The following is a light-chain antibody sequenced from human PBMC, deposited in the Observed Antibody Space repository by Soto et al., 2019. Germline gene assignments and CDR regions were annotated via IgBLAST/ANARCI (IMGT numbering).Light chain of an antibody. CDR3: QQNYNTPPYT. J-gene: IGKJ2*01. CDR1: QNVLYKSNNKNN. Sequence: DIVMTQSPDSLAVSLGERATINCKSSQNVLYKSNNKNNLAWYQQKPRQPPKLLIYWASTRKSGVPDRFSGSGSGSDFTLTISSLQAEDVAVYYCQQNYNTPPYTFGQGTKLEI. V-gene: IGKV4-1*01. CDR2: WAS.